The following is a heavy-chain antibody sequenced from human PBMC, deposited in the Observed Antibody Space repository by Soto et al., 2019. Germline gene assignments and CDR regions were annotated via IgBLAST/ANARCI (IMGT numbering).Heavy chain of an antibody. CDR1: VFSFIVYD. CDR2: INHSGST. Sequence: PSSTXSLTCSFDVFSFIVYDVILIRQPPGKGLEWIGEINHSGSTNYNPSLKSRVTISVDKSKNQFSLKLSSVTAADTAVYYCDLAFVRNCFETWGQGPLVKVS. CDR3: DLAFVRNCFET. V-gene: IGHV4-34*01. J-gene: IGHJ5*02. D-gene: IGHD3-10*01.